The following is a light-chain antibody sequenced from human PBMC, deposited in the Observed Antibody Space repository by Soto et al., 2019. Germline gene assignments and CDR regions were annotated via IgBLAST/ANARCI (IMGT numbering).Light chain of an antibody. CDR2: SAS. J-gene: IGKJ2*01. Sequence: DIQMTQSPSSLSASVGDRVTITCRASQSISTYLNWYQQKPGKAANLLIYSASTLPSGVPSRFSGSGSGTDFTLTISSLQPEDFASYYCQQTYSALYTFGPGTNLEIK. V-gene: IGKV1-39*01. CDR3: QQTYSALYT. CDR1: QSISTY.